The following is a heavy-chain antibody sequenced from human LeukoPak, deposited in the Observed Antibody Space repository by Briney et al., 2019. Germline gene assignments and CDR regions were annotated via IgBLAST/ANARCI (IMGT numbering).Heavy chain of an antibody. D-gene: IGHD6-19*01. V-gene: IGHV1-69*04. CDR1: GGTFSSYA. CDR3: AVAGTDVY. Sequence: SVKVSCKASGGTFSSYAISWVRQAPGQGLEWMGRITPILGIANYAQKFQGRVTITADKSTSTAYMELSSLRSEDTAVYYCAVAGTDVYWGQGTLVTVSS. J-gene: IGHJ4*02. CDR2: ITPILGIA.